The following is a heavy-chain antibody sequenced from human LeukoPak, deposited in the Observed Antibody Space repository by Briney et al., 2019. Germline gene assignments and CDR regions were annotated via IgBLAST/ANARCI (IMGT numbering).Heavy chain of an antibody. V-gene: IGHV3-66*02. Sequence: GGSLRLSCAASGFTVSSNYMSWVRQAPGKGLEWVSVIYSGGSTYYADSVKGRFTISRDNSKNTLYLQMNSLRAEDTAVYYCARSLDYGESPGDYWGQGTLVTVSS. CDR3: ARSLDYGESPGDY. CDR1: GFTVSSNY. J-gene: IGHJ4*02. CDR2: IYSGGST. D-gene: IGHD4-17*01.